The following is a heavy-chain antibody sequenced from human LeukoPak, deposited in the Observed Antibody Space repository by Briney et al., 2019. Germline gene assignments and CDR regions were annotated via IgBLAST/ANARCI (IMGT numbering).Heavy chain of an antibody. CDR2: IKQDGSKK. J-gene: IGHJ3*02. Sequence: GGSLRLSCAASGVTFSSYWMSWVRQAPGKGLEWVANIKQDGSKKYYVDSVKGRFTISRDNSKNTLYLQMNSLRAEDTAVYYCAGEYPALDAFDIWGQGTMVTVSS. CDR3: AGEYPALDAFDI. CDR1: GVTFSSYW. V-gene: IGHV3-7*03.